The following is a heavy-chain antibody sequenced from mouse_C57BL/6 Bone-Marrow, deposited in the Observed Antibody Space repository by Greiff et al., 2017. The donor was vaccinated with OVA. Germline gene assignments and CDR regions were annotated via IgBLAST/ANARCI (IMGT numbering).Heavy chain of an antibody. D-gene: IGHD1-1*01. Sequence: QVQLQQPGAELVMPGASVKLSCKASGYTFTSYWMHWVKQRPGQGLEWIGEIDPSDSYTNYNQKFKGKSTLTVDKSSSTAYMQLSSLTSEDSAVYYCARSYYYGSSAWCAYWGQGTLVTVSA. CDR3: ARSYYYGSSAWCAY. CDR2: IDPSDSYT. CDR1: GYTFTSYW. J-gene: IGHJ3*01. V-gene: IGHV1-69*01.